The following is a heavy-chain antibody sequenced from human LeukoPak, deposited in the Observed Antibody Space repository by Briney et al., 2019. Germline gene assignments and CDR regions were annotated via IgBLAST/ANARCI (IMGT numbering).Heavy chain of an antibody. CDR1: GYAFTGYY. V-gene: IGHV1-2*02. CDR3: ASDYYDSSGYYSGY. J-gene: IGHJ4*02. CDR2: INPDSGGT. D-gene: IGHD3-22*01. Sequence: ASVKVSCKASGYAFTGYYMHWVRQAPGQGLEWMGWINPDSGGTNYAQKFQGRVTMTRDTSISTAYMELSRLRSDDTAVYYCASDYYDSSGYYSGYWGQGTLVTVSS.